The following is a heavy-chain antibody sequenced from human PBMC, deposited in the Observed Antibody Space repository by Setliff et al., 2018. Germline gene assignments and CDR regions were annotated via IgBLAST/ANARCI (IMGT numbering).Heavy chain of an antibody. D-gene: IGHD3-10*01. V-gene: IGHV1-18*01. CDR1: GYTFRQSI. CDR2: IGVYSGNT. J-gene: IGHJ5*01. CDR3: GRRQPVDYGLNSRYKNWFDY. Sequence: ASVKVSCKASGYTFRQSIVSWVRQAPGQGLEWLGWIGVYSGNTYSAQRFQGRVSLTTDTSTTTAYMELRSLTTGDTAIYYCGRRQPVDYGLNSRYKNWFDYWGQGTLVTVSS.